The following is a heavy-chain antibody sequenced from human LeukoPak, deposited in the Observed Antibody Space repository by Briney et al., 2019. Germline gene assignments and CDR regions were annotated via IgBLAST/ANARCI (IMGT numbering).Heavy chain of an antibody. CDR2: INIDERIT. CDR1: GFTFSTQR. CDR3: SREGGA. Sequence: ETGGSLRLSCAASGFTFSTQRMHWVRQAPGKGLVWVSYINIDERITGYADSVKGRFTNSRQNPNNTSYPQTTSLSVEDTAIYYCSREGGAWGQGTLVTVSS. V-gene: IGHV3-74*01. J-gene: IGHJ5*02. D-gene: IGHD1-26*01.